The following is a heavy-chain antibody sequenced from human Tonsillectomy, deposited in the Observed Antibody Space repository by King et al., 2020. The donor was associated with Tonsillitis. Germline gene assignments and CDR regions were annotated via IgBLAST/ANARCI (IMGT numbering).Heavy chain of an antibody. D-gene: IGHD3-22*01. V-gene: IGHV2-26*01. J-gene: IGHJ5*02. Sequence: VTLKESGPVLVKPTETLTLTCTVSGFSLSNARMGVSWIRQPPGKALEWLAHIFSNDEKSYSTSLKSRLTISKDTSKSQVVLTMTNMDPVDTATYYCARIVSTYEYDTTGDNWFDPWGQGTLVTVSS. CDR3: ARIVSTYEYDTTGDNWFDP. CDR1: GFSLSNARMG. CDR2: IFSNDEK.